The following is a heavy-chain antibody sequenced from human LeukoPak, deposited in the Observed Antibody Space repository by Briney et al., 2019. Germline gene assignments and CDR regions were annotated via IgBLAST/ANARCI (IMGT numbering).Heavy chain of an antibody. Sequence: GGSLRLSCAASGFTFRSYEMNWVRQAPGKGLEWISYIGTSTSFIYYADSVKGRFTISRDNAKNSLYLQTNSLRDEDTAVYYCASGFIVGADGVFDIWGQGTMVTVSS. J-gene: IGHJ3*02. CDR3: ASGFIVGADGVFDI. D-gene: IGHD1-26*01. CDR2: IGTSTSFI. V-gene: IGHV3-48*02. CDR1: GFTFRSYE.